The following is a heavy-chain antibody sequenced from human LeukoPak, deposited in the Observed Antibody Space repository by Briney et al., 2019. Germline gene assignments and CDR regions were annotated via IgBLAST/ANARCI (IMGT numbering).Heavy chain of an antibody. J-gene: IGHJ4*02. CDR1: GAIFSTYY. D-gene: IGHD1-26*01. V-gene: IGHV1-2*02. Sequence: ASVNVSCKVSGAIFSTYYIQWVRQAPGEGLEWVGWINTNIGGTNSAPKFQGRVSITTDTSISTAYLELTRLTSDDTAIYYCARNWELWGQGTLVTVSS. CDR3: ARNWEL. CDR2: INTNIGGT.